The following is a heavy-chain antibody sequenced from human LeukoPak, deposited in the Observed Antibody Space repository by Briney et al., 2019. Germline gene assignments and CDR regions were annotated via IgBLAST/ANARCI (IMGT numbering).Heavy chain of an antibody. D-gene: IGHD6-19*01. J-gene: IGHJ2*01. CDR2: ISYDGITK. CDR3: ARDAGAVAGTTYWYFDL. Sequence: GRSQRLSCAASGFIFSTYAIHWVRQAPGRGLEWVAYISYDGITKYYADSVKGRFTISRDNSENTLYIQMNSLRVEDTAVYYCARDAGAVAGTTYWYFDLWGRGTLVLVSS. V-gene: IGHV3-30*14. CDR1: GFIFSTYA.